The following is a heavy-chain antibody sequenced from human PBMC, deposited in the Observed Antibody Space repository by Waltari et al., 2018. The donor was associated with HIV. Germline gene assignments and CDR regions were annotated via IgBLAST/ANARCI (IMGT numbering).Heavy chain of an antibody. CDR1: GLTFSTYW. J-gene: IGHJ3*02. CDR2: INTYGSST. Sequence: EVQLVESGGGLVQPGGSLRLSCAASGLTFSTYWMHWVRQDPGKGLLWVTRINTYGSSTSYVDSVKGRFTISRDNAKNTLYLQMNSLRAEDTAVYYCAGTIMAREAFEIWGQGTMVTVSS. D-gene: IGHD5-12*01. CDR3: AGTIMAREAFEI. V-gene: IGHV3-74*01.